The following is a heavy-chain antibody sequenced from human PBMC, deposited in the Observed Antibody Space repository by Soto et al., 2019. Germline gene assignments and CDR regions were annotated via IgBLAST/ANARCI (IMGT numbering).Heavy chain of an antibody. CDR1: GGSISSYY. Sequence: SETLSLTCTVSGGSISSYYWSWIRQPPGKGLEWIGYIYYSGSTNYNPSLKSRVTISVDTSKNQFSLKLSSVTAADTAVYYCARVPHYYDSSGYYYDYWGQGTLVTVSS. J-gene: IGHJ4*02. V-gene: IGHV4-59*01. D-gene: IGHD3-22*01. CDR2: IYYSGST. CDR3: ARVPHYYDSSGYYYDY.